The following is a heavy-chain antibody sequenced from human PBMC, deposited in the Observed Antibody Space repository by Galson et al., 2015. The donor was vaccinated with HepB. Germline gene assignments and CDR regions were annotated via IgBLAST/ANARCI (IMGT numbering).Heavy chain of an antibody. D-gene: IGHD7-27*01. Sequence: SLRLSCAASGFTFSSYGMHWVRQAPGKGLEWVAVIWYDGSNKYYADSVKGRFTISRDNSKNTLYLQMNSLRAEDTAVYYCAREAWGSRRNWYFDLWGRGTLVTVSS. J-gene: IGHJ2*01. CDR3: AREAWGSRRNWYFDL. CDR1: GFTFSSYG. V-gene: IGHV3-33*08. CDR2: IWYDGSNK.